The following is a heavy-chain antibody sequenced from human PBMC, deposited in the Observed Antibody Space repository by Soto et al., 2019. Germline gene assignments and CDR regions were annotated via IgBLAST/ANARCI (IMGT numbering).Heavy chain of an antibody. Sequence: QVQLQESGPGLLKPSETLSLNCTVSGGPITSYYWSWIRQSPGKGLEWIGYVFYSGATNYHPSFKSRVTISVDTSRSQFSLKLSSVTAADTAVYYCARGPSRYYFDYWGQGTLVTVSS. CDR2: VFYSGAT. CDR1: GGPITSYY. J-gene: IGHJ4*01. V-gene: IGHV4-59*01. CDR3: ARGPSRYYFDY.